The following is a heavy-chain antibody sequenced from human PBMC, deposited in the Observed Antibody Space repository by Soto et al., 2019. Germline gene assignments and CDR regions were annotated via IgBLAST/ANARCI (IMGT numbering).Heavy chain of an antibody. CDR3: AKDMLYDGDFWSGYYPDFDY. J-gene: IGHJ4*02. CDR1: GFTFSSYA. D-gene: IGHD3-3*01. V-gene: IGHV3-23*01. CDR2: ISGSGGST. Sequence: GGSLRLSCAASGFTFSSYAMSWVRQAPGKGLEWVSAISGSGGSTYYADSVKGRFTISRDNSKNTLYLQMNSLRAEDTAVYYCAKDMLYDGDFWSGYYPDFDYWGQGTLVTVSS.